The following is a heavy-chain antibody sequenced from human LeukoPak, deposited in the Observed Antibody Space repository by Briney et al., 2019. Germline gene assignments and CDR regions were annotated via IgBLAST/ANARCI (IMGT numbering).Heavy chain of an antibody. CDR3: ARVPPCSGGSCYANWFDP. CDR1: GDNFSSYA. D-gene: IGHD2-15*01. J-gene: IGHJ5*02. V-gene: IGHV1-69*13. Sequence: ASVKVSCKASGDNFSSYAFSWVRQAPGQGLEWMGGIIPIFGTANYAQKFQGRVTITADESTSTAYMELSSLRSEDTAVYYCARVPPCSGGSCYANWFDPWGQGTLVTVSS. CDR2: IIPIFGTA.